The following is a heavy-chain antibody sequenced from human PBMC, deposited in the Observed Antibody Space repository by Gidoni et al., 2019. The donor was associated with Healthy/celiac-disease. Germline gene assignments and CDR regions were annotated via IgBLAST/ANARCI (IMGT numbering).Heavy chain of an antibody. J-gene: IGHJ4*02. Sequence: ELQLVESGGGSVQTGGSLRLSCAASGFTFSSYWMHWVRQAPGKGLVWVSRINSDGSSTSYADSVKGRFTISRDNAKNTLYLQMNSLRAEDTAVYYCAREEAYCGGDCYVDYWGQGTLVTVSS. D-gene: IGHD2-21*02. CDR2: INSDGSST. CDR1: GFTFSSYW. CDR3: AREEAYCGGDCYVDY. V-gene: IGHV3-74*01.